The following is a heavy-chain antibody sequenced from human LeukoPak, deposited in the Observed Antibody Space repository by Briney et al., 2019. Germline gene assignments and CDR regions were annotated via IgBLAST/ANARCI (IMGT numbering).Heavy chain of an antibody. V-gene: IGHV3-23*01. J-gene: IGHJ4*02. D-gene: IGHD5-12*01. CDR3: AKDFSGNDTCDY. CDR1: GFTFSSYS. Sequence: GGSLRLSCAASGFTFSSYSMNCVRQAPGNGLEWVSAISGSGSSTYYADSVKGRSTFTRDNSKNTLYLQMNSLRAEDTAVYYCAKDFSGNDTCDYWGQGTLVTVSS. CDR2: ISGSGSST.